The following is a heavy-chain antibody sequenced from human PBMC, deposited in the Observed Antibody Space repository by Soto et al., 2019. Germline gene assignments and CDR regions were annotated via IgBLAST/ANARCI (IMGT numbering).Heavy chain of an antibody. CDR1: GFAFRNSD. Sequence: PGGSLRLSCAASGFAFRNSDMSWVRQAPGKGLEWVSSISGSDGSTYYADSVRGRFTISRDHSKNTLYLLMNSLRAEDTAVYYCAKDESITMIIVVVFSFDYWGQGTVVTVSS. CDR3: AKDESITMIIVVVFSFDY. D-gene: IGHD3-22*01. J-gene: IGHJ4*02. CDR2: ISGSDGST. V-gene: IGHV3-23*01.